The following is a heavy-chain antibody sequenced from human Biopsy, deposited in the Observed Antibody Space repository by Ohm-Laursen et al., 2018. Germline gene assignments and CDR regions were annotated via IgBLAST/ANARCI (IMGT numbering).Heavy chain of an antibody. CDR3: ARGSGYFKLDV. D-gene: IGHD5-12*01. V-gene: IGHV4-34*01. CDR2: INQSGST. J-gene: IGHJ6*02. CDR1: GESSSGYF. Sequence: SETLSLTCAVNGESSSGYFWNWIRQPPGKGLEWIGEINQSGSTKYNPSLKRRATLSADSSNSQFSLRLTSVTAVDTAIYYCARGSGYFKLDVWGQGTTVTVSS.